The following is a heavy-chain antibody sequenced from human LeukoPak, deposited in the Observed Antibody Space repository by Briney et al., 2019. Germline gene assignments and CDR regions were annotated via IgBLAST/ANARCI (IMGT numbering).Heavy chain of an antibody. J-gene: IGHJ4*02. Sequence: GGSLRLSCAASGFTFSSYGMHWVRQAPGKGLEWVAVISYDGSNKYYADSVKGRFIISRDNSKNTVHLHLNGLTVEDAAVYYCAKDIFSSVGTPDYWGQGTRVTVSS. CDR3: AKDIFSSVGTPDY. V-gene: IGHV3-30*18. CDR2: ISYDGSNK. CDR1: GFTFSSYG. D-gene: IGHD3-3*02.